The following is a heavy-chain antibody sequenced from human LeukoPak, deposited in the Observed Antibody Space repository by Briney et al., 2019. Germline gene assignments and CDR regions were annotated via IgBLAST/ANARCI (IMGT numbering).Heavy chain of an antibody. Sequence: SETLSLTCAVSGVSISSGAYYWSWIRQHPGKGLEWIGYIYYSGSTYCNPSLKSRVTISVDTSENQFSLKLSSVTAADTAVYYCARTYPAGTTPPSNRFDPWGQGTLVTVSS. D-gene: IGHD3-10*01. V-gene: IGHV4-31*11. CDR1: GVSISSGAYY. CDR2: IYYSGST. CDR3: ARTYPAGTTPPSNRFDP. J-gene: IGHJ5*02.